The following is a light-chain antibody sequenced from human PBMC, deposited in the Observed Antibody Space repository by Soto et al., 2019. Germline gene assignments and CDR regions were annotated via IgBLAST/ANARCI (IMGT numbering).Light chain of an antibody. V-gene: IGKV3-20*01. CDR1: QSVSNNY. CDR2: GAS. J-gene: IGKJ1*01. CDR3: QQYGSSPRT. Sequence: EIVLTQSPATLSLSPGERATLSCRASQSVSNNYLAWYQQKPGQAPRLLVYGASSRATGIPDRFSGSGSGTDFTLTIGRLEPEDFAVYYCQQYGSSPRTFGQGTKVDIK.